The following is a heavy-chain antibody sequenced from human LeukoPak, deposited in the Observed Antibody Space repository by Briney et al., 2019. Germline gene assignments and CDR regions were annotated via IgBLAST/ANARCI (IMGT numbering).Heavy chain of an antibody. CDR1: GFTFSSYS. CDR3: ARGSSWYGFAFDI. V-gene: IGHV3-21*01. D-gene: IGHD6-13*01. CDR2: ISSSSTYI. Sequence: GRSLRLSCAASGFTFSSYSMNWVRQAPGKGLEWVSSISSSSTYIYYADSVKGRFTISRDNAKNSLYLQMNSLRAEDTAVYYCARGSSWYGFAFDIWGQGTMVTVSS. J-gene: IGHJ3*02.